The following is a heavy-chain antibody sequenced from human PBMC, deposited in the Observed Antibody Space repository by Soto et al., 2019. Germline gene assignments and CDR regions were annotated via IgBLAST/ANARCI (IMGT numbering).Heavy chain of an antibody. Sequence: SETLSLTCAVYGGSFSGYYWSWIRQPPGKGLEWIGEINHSGSTNHNPSLKSRVTISVDTSKNQFSLKLSSVTAADTAVYYCASWTVAGIYYYYGMDVWGQGTTVT. CDR1: GGSFSGYY. V-gene: IGHV4-34*01. CDR2: INHSGST. D-gene: IGHD6-19*01. J-gene: IGHJ6*02. CDR3: ASWTVAGIYYYYGMDV.